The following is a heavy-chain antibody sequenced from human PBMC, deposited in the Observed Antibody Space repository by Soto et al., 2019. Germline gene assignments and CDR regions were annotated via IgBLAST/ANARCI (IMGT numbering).Heavy chain of an antibody. Sequence: LTCRVSGVSVGTGAYYWSWIRQPPGKGLEWIGYTLYSGSPNYNPSLQSLQSRVTISVDTSRNQFSLRLTSVTAADTALYYCARHDYYHRTFDIWGQGTLVTVSS. V-gene: IGHV4-61*08. CDR1: GVSVGTGAYY. D-gene: IGHD3-9*01. J-gene: IGHJ3*02. CDR2: TLYSGSP. CDR3: ARHDYYHRTFDI.